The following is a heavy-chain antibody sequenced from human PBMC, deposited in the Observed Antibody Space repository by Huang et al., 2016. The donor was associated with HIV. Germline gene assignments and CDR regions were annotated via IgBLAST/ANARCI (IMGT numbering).Heavy chain of an antibody. CDR1: GLTVRSNY. V-gene: IGHV3-53*01. CDR3: ARGSAGGSGAYDI. Sequence: LRLSCATSGLTVRSNYMSWVCQAPGKGLKWVSIIYVGGETYYADSVKDRFTISRDNSKNTVYLQMNSLRGEDTAVYYCARGSAGGSGAYDIWGQGTMVTVSS. J-gene: IGHJ3*02. CDR2: IYVGGET. D-gene: IGHD3-10*01.